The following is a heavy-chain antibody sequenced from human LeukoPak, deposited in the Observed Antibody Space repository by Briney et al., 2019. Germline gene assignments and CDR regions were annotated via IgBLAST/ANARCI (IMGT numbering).Heavy chain of an antibody. V-gene: IGHV4-61*02. CDR2: IYTSGST. CDR1: GGSISSGSYY. D-gene: IGHD5-24*01. CDR3: ARAPKMATTFDY. Sequence: SETLSLTCTVSGGSISSGSYYWSWIRQPAGKGLEWIGRIYTSGSTNYNPSLKSRVTISVDTSKNQFSLKLSSVTAADTAVYYSARAPKMATTFDYWGQGTLVTVSS. J-gene: IGHJ4*02.